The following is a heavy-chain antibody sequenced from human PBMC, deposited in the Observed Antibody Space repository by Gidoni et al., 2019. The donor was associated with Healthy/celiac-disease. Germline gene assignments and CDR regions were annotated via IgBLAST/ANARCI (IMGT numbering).Heavy chain of an antibody. Sequence: EVQLVESGGGLVKPGGSLRLSCAASGFTFSSYSMNWVRQAPGKGLEWVSSISSSSSYIYYADSVKGRFTISRDNAKNSLYLQMNSRRAEDTAVYYCARGSWLGGELMGYYYGMDVWGQGTTVTVSS. J-gene: IGHJ6*02. V-gene: IGHV3-21*01. D-gene: IGHD3-10*01. CDR3: ARGSWLGGELMGYYYGMDV. CDR2: ISSSSSYI. CDR1: GFTFSSYS.